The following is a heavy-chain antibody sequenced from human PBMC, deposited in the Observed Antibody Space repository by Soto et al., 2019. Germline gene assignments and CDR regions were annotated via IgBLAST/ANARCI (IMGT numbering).Heavy chain of an antibody. Sequence: GGSLRLSCAASGFTFSIAWMSWVRQAPGKGLEWVGLIRNKENDETTDYTAPVKDRFTISRDDSKNMLYLQMNSLKTEDTAVYYCATFKNIIWGQGTMVTVSS. CDR1: GFTFSIAW. CDR3: ATFKNII. J-gene: IGHJ3*02. V-gene: IGHV3-15*01. CDR2: IRNKENDETT.